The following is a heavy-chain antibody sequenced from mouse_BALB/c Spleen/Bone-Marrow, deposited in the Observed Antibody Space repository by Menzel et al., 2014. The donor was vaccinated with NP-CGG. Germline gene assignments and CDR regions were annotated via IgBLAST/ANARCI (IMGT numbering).Heavy chain of an antibody. CDR3: ARWDTTAMDY. CDR2: ILPGRGST. V-gene: IGHV1-9*01. J-gene: IGHJ4*01. D-gene: IGHD1-1*01. CDR1: GYTFRSYW. Sequence: QVQLQQSGAELMKPGASVKISCQATGYTFRSYWIEWVKQRPGHGLEWIGEILPGRGSTNYNEKFKGKATFTSDTSSNTAYMQLSSLTSEDSAVYYCARWDTTAMDYWGQGTSVTVSS.